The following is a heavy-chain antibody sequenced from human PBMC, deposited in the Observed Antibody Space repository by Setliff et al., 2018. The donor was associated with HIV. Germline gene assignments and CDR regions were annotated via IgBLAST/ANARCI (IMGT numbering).Heavy chain of an antibody. V-gene: IGHV4-4*09. J-gene: IGHJ4*02. CDR3: ARLRLAVMMSLDFFDL. CDR2: IYNPGST. CDR1: GGSITNFH. Sequence: PSETLSLTCNVSGGSITNFHWSWIRQPPGKGLEWIGYIYNPGSTNFNPSLQSRVSMSVDVSTNQFSLRLTSVTAADTAVYYCARLRLAVMMSLDFFDLWGQGTLVTVSS. D-gene: IGHD3-16*01.